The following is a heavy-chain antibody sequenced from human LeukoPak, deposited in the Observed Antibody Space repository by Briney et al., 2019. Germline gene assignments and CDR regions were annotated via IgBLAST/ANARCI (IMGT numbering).Heavy chain of an antibody. Sequence: SQTLSLTCTVSGGSISSGGYYWSWIRQHPGKGLEWIGYIYYSGSTYYNPSLKSRVTISLDTSKNQFSLKLSSVIAADTAVYYCARGVGSNWACDVWGQGTTVTVSS. J-gene: IGHJ3*01. CDR3: ARGVGSNWACDV. CDR1: GGSISSGGYY. D-gene: IGHD1-26*01. V-gene: IGHV4-31*03. CDR2: IYYSGST.